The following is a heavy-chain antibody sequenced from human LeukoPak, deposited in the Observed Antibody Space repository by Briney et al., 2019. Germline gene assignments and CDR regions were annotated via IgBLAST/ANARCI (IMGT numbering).Heavy chain of an antibody. J-gene: IGHJ4*02. CDR3: ANKGVVIASDY. V-gene: IGHV3-23*01. CDR1: GFTFSSYS. D-gene: IGHD3-3*01. CDR2: ISGSGGTT. Sequence: PGGSLRLSCAASGFTFSSYSMNWVRQAPGKGLEWVSVISGSGGTTYYADSVKGRFTISRDNSKNTLYLQMTSLRAEDTAIYYCANKGVVIASDYWGQGTLVTVSS.